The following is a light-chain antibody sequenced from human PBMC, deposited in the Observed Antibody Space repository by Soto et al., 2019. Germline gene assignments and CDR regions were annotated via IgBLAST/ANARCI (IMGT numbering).Light chain of an antibody. Sequence: QYVLTQPPSASGTPGQRVTISCSGSNSNIGVNSVYWFQQLPDTAPKLLIYRNNQRPSGVPDRFSGSKSGTSASLAISGLRSEDEADDYCAAWYDRLSGWVFGGGTKVTVL. J-gene: IGLJ3*02. CDR3: AAWYDRLSGWV. V-gene: IGLV1-47*01. CDR1: NSNIGVNS. CDR2: RNN.